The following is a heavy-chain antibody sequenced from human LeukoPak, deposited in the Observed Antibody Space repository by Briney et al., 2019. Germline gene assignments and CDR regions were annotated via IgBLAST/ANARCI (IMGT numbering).Heavy chain of an antibody. V-gene: IGHV3-30*04. D-gene: IGHD3-22*01. CDR1: GFTFSSYA. Sequence: PGGSLRLSCAASGFTFSSYAMHWVRQAPGKGLEWVAVISYDGSNKYYADSVKGRFTISRDNSKNTLYLQMNSLRAEDTAVYCCAREEDSSGYYQLDYWGQGTLVTVSS. J-gene: IGHJ4*02. CDR3: AREEDSSGYYQLDY. CDR2: ISYDGSNK.